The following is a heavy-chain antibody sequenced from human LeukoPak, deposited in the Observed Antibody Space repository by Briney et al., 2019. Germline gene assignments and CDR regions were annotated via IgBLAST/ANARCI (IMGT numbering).Heavy chain of an antibody. D-gene: IGHD1-1*01. J-gene: IGHJ4*02. CDR3: ARVGTTADY. CDR1: GITLSNYG. V-gene: IGHV3-23*01. Sequence: GGSLRLSCAVSGITLSNYGMSWVRQAPGKGLEWVAGISGSGGSTNYADSVKGRFSISRDNPKNTLYLQMNSLRAEDTAVYYCARVGTTADYWGQGTLVTVSS. CDR2: ISGSGGST.